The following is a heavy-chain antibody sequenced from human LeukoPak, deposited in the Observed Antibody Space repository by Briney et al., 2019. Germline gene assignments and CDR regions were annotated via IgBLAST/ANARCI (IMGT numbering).Heavy chain of an antibody. D-gene: IGHD1-14*01. CDR1: GGSFSGHF. CDR3: ARGPYPNPRA. CDR2: INHSGSA. J-gene: IGHJ5*02. Sequence: SQTLSLTCAVYGGSFSGHFSSWIRQPPGKGLEWIGEINHSGSAYYNPSLRSRVTISLDTSKKQFSLRLNSVTAADTAVYYCARGPYPNPRAWGQGNLVTISS. V-gene: IGHV4-34*01.